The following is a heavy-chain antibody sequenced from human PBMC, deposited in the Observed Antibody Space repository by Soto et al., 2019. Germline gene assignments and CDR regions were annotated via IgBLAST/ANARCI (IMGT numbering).Heavy chain of an antibody. CDR1: GYTFTSYG. J-gene: IGHJ5*02. Sequence: EASVKVSCKASGYTFTSYGISWVRQAPGQGLEWMGWISAYNGNTNYAQKLQGRVTMTTDTSTSTAYMELRSLRSDDTAVYYCARDANDYGDRNWFDPWGQGTLVTVSS. CDR2: ISAYNGNT. D-gene: IGHD4-17*01. CDR3: ARDANDYGDRNWFDP. V-gene: IGHV1-18*01.